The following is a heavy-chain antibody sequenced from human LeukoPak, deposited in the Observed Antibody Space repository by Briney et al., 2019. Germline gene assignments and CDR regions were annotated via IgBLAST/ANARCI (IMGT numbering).Heavy chain of an antibody. Sequence: RTGGSLRLSCAASGFTFDDYGMSWVRQAPGKGLEWVSGINWNGGSTGYADSVKSRFTISRDNAKNSLYLQMNSLRAEDTALYYCARERGRQLDPGEFDYWGQGTLVTVSS. D-gene: IGHD6-6*01. J-gene: IGHJ4*02. V-gene: IGHV3-20*04. CDR3: ARERGRQLDPGEFDY. CDR1: GFTFDDYG. CDR2: INWNGGST.